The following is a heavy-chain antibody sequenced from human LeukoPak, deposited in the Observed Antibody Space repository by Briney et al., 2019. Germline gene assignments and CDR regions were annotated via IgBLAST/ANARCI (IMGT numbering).Heavy chain of an antibody. CDR3: ARSGDFWSGYYKGSYYFDY. D-gene: IGHD3-3*01. J-gene: IGHJ4*02. V-gene: IGHV3-48*01. Sequence: PGGSLRLSCAASGFTFSSYSMNWVRQAPGKGLEWVSYISSSSSTIYYADSVKGRFTISRDNAKNSLYLQMNSLRAEDTAVYYCARSGDFWSGYYKGSYYFDYWGQGTLVTVSS. CDR1: GFTFSSYS. CDR2: ISSSSSTI.